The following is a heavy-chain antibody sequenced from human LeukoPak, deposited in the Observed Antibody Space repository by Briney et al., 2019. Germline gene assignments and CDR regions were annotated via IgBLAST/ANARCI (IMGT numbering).Heavy chain of an antibody. Sequence: PSETLSLTCTVSGGSISSGGYYWSWIRQHPGKGLEWIGYIYYSGSTYYNPSLKSRVTISVDTSKNQFSLKLSSVTAADTAVYYCARGIDYGDLPDYWGQGTLVTVSS. CDR2: IYYSGST. V-gene: IGHV4-31*03. CDR1: GGSISSGGYY. D-gene: IGHD4-17*01. CDR3: ARGIDYGDLPDY. J-gene: IGHJ4*02.